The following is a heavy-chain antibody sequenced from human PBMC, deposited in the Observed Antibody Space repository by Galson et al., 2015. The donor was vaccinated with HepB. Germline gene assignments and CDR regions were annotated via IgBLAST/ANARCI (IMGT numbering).Heavy chain of an antibody. CDR2: ISYEGTYN. CDR3: ARDQHIIVAGGTFDF. Sequence: SLRLSCAASGFTFTSYAIHWVRQSPGKGLEWVAGISYEGTYNYYADSAKGRFTISRNSSKDTVYLEINSLRAEDTAVYFCARDQHIIVAGGTFDFWGQGTMVTVSA. D-gene: IGHD2-15*01. J-gene: IGHJ3*01. V-gene: IGHV3-30-3*01. CDR1: GFTFTSYA.